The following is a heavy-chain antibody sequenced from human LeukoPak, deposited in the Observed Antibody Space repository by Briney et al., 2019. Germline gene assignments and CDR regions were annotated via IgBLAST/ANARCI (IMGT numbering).Heavy chain of an antibody. D-gene: IGHD3-22*01. CDR2: IFYSGST. J-gene: IGHJ4*01. CDR1: GGSISTSSYY. V-gene: IGHV4-39*01. Sequence: SETLSLTCTVSGGSISTSSYYWGWIRQPPGKGLEWIGSIFYSGSTYYNPSLKSRVTISVDTSKNQFSLKLTSVTAADTAVYYCVRLTMIVASFDYWGHGTLVTVSS. CDR3: VRLTMIVASFDY.